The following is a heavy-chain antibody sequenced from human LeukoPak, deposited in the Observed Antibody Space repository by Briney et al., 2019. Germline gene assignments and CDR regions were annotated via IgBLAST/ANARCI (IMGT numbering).Heavy chain of an antibody. Sequence: GGSLRLSCTASGFTLGSHDMHWVRQIPGQGLEWVAAVSSGFHAFSADSVQGRFTVFREDARNSLYLQMNSLRAGDTAVYYCVREARGYHYTYFDYWGQGTLVTVSS. CDR2: VSSGFHA. D-gene: IGHD5-18*01. CDR3: VREARGYHYTYFDY. J-gene: IGHJ4*02. V-gene: IGHV3-13*01. CDR1: GFTLGSHD.